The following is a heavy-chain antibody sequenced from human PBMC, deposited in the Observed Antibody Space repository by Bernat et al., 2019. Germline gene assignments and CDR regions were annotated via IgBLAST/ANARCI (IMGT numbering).Heavy chain of an antibody. D-gene: IGHD4-17*01. CDR2: IIPIFGTA. Sequence: QVQLVQSGAEVKKPGSSVKVSCKASGGTFSSYAISWVRQAPGQGLEWMGGIIPIFGTANYAQKFPGRVTITAADSTSTAYMELSSLRSEDTAVYYCAVLTTVTTFAYFDYWGQGTLVTVSS. CDR3: AVLTTVTTFAYFDY. V-gene: IGHV1-69*01. J-gene: IGHJ4*02. CDR1: GGTFSSYA.